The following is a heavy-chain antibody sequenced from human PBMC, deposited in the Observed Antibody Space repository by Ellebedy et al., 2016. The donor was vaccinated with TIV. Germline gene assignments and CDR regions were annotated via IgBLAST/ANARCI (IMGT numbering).Heavy chain of an antibody. V-gene: IGHV1-46*01. CDR3: ARAPGWFDP. J-gene: IGHJ5*02. CDR1: GYTFTSYH. Sequence: ASVKVSCXASGYTFTSYHMHWVRQAPGQGLEWMGIINPRGGSTSFAQKFQGRVTMTRDTSTSTVYMELSSLRSEDTAVYYCARAPGWFDPWGQGTLVTVSS. CDR2: INPRGGST.